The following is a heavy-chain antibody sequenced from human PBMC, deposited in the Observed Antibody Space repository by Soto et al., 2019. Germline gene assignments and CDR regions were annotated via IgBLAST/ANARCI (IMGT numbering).Heavy chain of an antibody. CDR1: GYTLTGYY. CDR2: INPNSGGT. Sequence: ASVKVSCKASGYTLTGYYMHWVRQAPGQGLEWMGWINPNSGGTNYTQKFQGWVTMTRDTSISTAYMELSRLRSDDTAVYYCARDTRYCSGGSCYSCWFDPWGQGTLVTVSS. V-gene: IGHV1-2*04. CDR3: ARDTRYCSGGSCYSCWFDP. J-gene: IGHJ5*02. D-gene: IGHD2-15*01.